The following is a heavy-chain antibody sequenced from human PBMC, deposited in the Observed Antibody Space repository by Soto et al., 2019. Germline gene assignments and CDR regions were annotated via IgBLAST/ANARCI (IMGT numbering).Heavy chain of an antibody. Sequence: PSETLSLTCTVSGASINSDYWSWIRQSPGKGLEWIGYIYHMGGTDYNPSLKSRVTISIDKSKNQFSLNLRPVTAADTAVYFCARFTYKSGFNWFAPCGRGTQCTVSS. D-gene: IGHD5-12*01. CDR3: ARFTYKSGFNWFAP. J-gene: IGHJ5*02. CDR1: GASINSDY. CDR2: IYHMGGT. V-gene: IGHV4-59*03.